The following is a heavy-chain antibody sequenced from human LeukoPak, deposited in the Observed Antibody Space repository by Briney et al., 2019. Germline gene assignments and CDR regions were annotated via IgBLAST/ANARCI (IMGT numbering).Heavy chain of an antibody. J-gene: IGHJ4*02. CDR3: AKDQGSGLGSYSWGYFDY. CDR2: IRWNSGSI. V-gene: IGHV3-9*01. D-gene: IGHD3-10*01. Sequence: SLRLSCAASGFTFYDYAMHWVRQAPGKGLEWGSGIRWNSGSIGYADSVKGRFTISRDNFKNMVFLQMSSLRAGDTAVYYCAKDQGSGLGSYSWGYFDYWGRGTLVTVSS. CDR1: GFTFYDYA.